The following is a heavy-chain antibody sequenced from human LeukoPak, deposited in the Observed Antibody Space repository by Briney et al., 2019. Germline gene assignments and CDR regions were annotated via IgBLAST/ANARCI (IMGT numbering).Heavy chain of an antibody. CDR3: ARSRIANDSSGYYFKLDY. V-gene: IGHV3-30*01. CDR1: GFTFSNYA. D-gene: IGHD3-22*01. CDR2: ISFDGTKS. Sequence: GGSLRLSCAASGFTFSNYAIHWVRQAPGKGLEWVAVISFDGTKSYCADAVKGRFTISRDNSKYTLFLQMDSLRAEDTAVYYCARSRIANDSSGYYFKLDYWGQGTLVTVSS. J-gene: IGHJ4*02.